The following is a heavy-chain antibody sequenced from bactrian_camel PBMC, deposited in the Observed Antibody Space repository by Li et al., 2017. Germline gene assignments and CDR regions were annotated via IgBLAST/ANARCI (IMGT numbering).Heavy chain of an antibody. J-gene: IGHJ4*01. CDR3: TADRGSCATRGILWRTQDSFKY. V-gene: IGHV3S32*01. Sequence: VQLVESGGGSVQTGGSLTLSCTYTYPSHCMAWFRQAPGKAREGVAAIAIGGESTYIGDSVKGRFTVSQDSANNILTLQMSNLKPEDTAMYYCTADRGSCATRGILWRTQDSFKYWGRGTQVTVS. CDR2: IAIGGEST. D-gene: IGHD2*01. CDR1: TYPSHC.